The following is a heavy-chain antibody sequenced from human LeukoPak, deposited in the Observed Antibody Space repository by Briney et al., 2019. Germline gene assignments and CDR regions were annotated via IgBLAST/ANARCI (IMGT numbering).Heavy chain of an antibody. V-gene: IGHV3-21*01. D-gene: IGHD5-12*01. J-gene: IGHJ6*02. CDR1: GFTFSTYN. Sequence: GGSLRLSCAASGFTFSTYNMNWVGQAPGKGLKWVSSITSSSSYIYYTDSLKGRFTISRDDAKNSLYLQMNSLRAEDTAVYYCARASGYYSDGMDVWGRGTTVTVSS. CDR2: ITSSSSYI. CDR3: ARASGYYSDGMDV.